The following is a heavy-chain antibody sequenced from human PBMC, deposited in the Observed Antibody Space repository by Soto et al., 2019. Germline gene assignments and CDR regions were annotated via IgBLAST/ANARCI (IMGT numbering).Heavy chain of an antibody. CDR3: AKIYSGWFPFDS. Sequence: EVQLLESGGGLVQPGGSLRLSCAASGFTFSNYGMCWVRQAPGKGLEWVSGNSLNGGTTVYADSVKGRFTISRDNSKNTLSLQMNSLRAEDTAIYYCAKIYSGWFPFDSWGQGTLVTVSS. CDR1: GFTFSNYG. D-gene: IGHD6-19*01. CDR2: NSLNGGTT. V-gene: IGHV3-23*01. J-gene: IGHJ4*02.